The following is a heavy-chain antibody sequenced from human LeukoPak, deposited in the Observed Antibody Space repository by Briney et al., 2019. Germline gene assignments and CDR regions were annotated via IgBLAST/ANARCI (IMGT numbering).Heavy chain of an antibody. CDR1: GGSISSYY. CDR3: ARGAGQWLVPDY. V-gene: IGHV4-59*01. Sequence: SETLSLTCTVSGGSISSYYWSWIRQPPGKGLEWIGYIYYTGSTNYNPSLKSRVTISVDTSKNQFSLKLSSVTAADTAVYYCARGAGQWLVPDYWGQGTLVTVSS. J-gene: IGHJ4*02. CDR2: IYYTGST. D-gene: IGHD6-19*01.